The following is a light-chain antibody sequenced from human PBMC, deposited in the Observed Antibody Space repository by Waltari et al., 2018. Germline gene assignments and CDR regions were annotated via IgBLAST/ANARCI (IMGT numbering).Light chain of an antibody. CDR3: FSYADGRSLV. CDR1: STDLGSSTL. J-gene: IGLJ2*01. CDR2: EGT. Sequence: QSALTQPASVSGSPGQSITISCTGSSTDLGSSTLVPWYQHPPDKAPNLLISEGTERPSGIAHRFSGSKSGNTASLTISSLQPDDEADYYCFSYADGRSLVFGGGTKLTVL. V-gene: IGLV2-23*01.